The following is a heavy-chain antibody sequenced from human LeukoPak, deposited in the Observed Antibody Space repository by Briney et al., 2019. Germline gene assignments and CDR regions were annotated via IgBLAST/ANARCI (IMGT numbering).Heavy chain of an antibody. V-gene: IGHV3-30*03. Sequence: GRSLRLSCAASGFTFSSYGMHWVRQAPGKGLEWVAVISYDGSDKYYADSVKGRFTISRDNAKNSLYLQMNSLRAEDTAVYYCARAYYYDSSGYYNAFDIWGQGTMVTVSS. D-gene: IGHD3-22*01. CDR2: ISYDGSDK. CDR1: GFTFSSYG. CDR3: ARAYYYDSSGYYNAFDI. J-gene: IGHJ3*02.